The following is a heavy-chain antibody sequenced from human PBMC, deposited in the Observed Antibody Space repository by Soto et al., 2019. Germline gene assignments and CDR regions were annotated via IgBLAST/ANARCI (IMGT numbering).Heavy chain of an antibody. CDR3: ARGDRGGFDL. D-gene: IGHD3-10*01. CDR1: GFTFDYYW. J-gene: IGHJ3*01. CDR2: VHSDGTTT. Sequence: EVQLVESGGGLVQPGESLRLSCAASGFTFDYYWMHWVRQAPGKGLVWVSRVHSDGTTTTYADSVKARFTISRDNARNTVSLKMSSLRAEDRAIYYCARGDRGGFDLWGHGTVVTVSS. V-gene: IGHV3-74*01.